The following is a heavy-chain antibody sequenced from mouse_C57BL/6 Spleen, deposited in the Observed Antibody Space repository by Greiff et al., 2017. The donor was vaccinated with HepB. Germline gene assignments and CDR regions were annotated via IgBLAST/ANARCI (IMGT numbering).Heavy chain of an antibody. CDR2: LDPETGGT. CDR1: GYTFTDYE. J-gene: IGHJ2*01. Sequence: QVQLQQSGAELVRPGASVTLSCKASGYTFTDYEMHWVKQTPVHGLEWIGALDPETGGTAYNQKFKGKAILTADKSSSTAYMELRSLTSEDSAVYYCTRDGGQYYGGYYFDYWGQGTTLTVSS. D-gene: IGHD1-2*01. CDR3: TRDGGQYYGGYYFDY. V-gene: IGHV1-15*01.